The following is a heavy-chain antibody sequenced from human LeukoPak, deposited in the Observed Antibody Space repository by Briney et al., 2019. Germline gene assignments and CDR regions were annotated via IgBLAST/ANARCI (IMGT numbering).Heavy chain of an antibody. Sequence: SQTMSPTSALYTGFFSGYYWGWVSHPPENGIEWIGEINHSGSTNYNPSLKSRVTISVDTSKNQFSLKLSSVTAADTAVYYCASYTAMVDDAFDIWGQGTMVTVSS. J-gene: IGHJ3*02. CDR1: TGFFSGYY. D-gene: IGHD5-18*01. CDR3: ASYTAMVDDAFDI. CDR2: INHSGST. V-gene: IGHV4-34*01.